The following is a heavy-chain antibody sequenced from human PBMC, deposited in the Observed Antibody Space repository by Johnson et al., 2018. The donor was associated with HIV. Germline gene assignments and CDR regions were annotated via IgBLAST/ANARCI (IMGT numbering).Heavy chain of an antibody. J-gene: IGHJ3*02. CDR2: MSYDGSNQ. V-gene: IGHV3-30*04. CDR1: GFTFSSYA. Sequence: VQVVESGGGVVQPGMSLRVSCAASGFTFSSYAMHWVRQAPGRGLEWVAVMSYDGSNQYYADSVTGRFTISRDNSKNTLYLQMNSLRAEDTAVYYCARDRGWELLLGAFDIWGQGTMVTVSS. CDR3: ARDRGWELLLGAFDI. D-gene: IGHD1-26*01.